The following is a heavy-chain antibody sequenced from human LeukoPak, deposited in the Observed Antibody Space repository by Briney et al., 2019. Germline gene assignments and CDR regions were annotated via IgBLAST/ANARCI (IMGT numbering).Heavy chain of an antibody. V-gene: IGHV3-23*01. CDR2: ISGSGGST. D-gene: IGHD3-22*01. CDR1: GFTFSSYS. CDR3: GRYYYDSSGSKGGLDY. Sequence: GGSLRLSCAASGFTFSSYSMNWVRQAPGKGLEWVSAISGSGGSTYYADSVKGRFTISRDNSKNTLYLQMNSLRAEDTAVYYCGRYYYDSSGSKGGLDYWGQGTLVTVSS. J-gene: IGHJ4*02.